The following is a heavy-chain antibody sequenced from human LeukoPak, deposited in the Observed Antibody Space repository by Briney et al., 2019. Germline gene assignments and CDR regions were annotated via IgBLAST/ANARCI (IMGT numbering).Heavy chain of an antibody. CDR3: ATLGSSNV. D-gene: IGHD1-26*01. Sequence: GESLRISCKGSGYSFPSYWISWVRQMPGKGLEWLGKIDPTDSYTNYSPSFQGHVTISADKSIGTAYLQWSSLKASDTAMYYCATLGSSNVWGQGTLVTVSS. CDR1: GYSFPSYW. CDR2: IDPTDSYT. V-gene: IGHV5-10-1*01. J-gene: IGHJ4*02.